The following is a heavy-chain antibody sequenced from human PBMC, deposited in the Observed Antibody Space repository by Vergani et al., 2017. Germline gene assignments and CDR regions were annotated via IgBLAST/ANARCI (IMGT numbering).Heavy chain of an antibody. D-gene: IGHD3-9*01. V-gene: IGHV1-18*04. J-gene: IGHJ4*02. CDR1: GYTFTSYG. Sequence: QVQLVQSGAEVKKPGASVKVSCKASGYTFTSYGISWVRQAPGQGLEWMGWISVYNGNTNYAQEVQGRVTMTTDTSTSTAYMELRSLRSDDTAVYYCARGIEYDILTGYTPASPFDFWGQGTLVTVSS. CDR2: ISVYNGNT. CDR3: ARGIEYDILTGYTPASPFDF.